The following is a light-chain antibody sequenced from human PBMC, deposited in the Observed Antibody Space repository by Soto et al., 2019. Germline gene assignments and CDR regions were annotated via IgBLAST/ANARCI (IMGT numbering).Light chain of an antibody. Sequence: IQMTQSPSSLSASVGDRVTITCQASQDISNYLNWYQQKPGKAPKLLIYDASNLETGVPSRFSGSGSGTDFTFTISSLQPEDIATYYCQQYDNLPPLATFGPGTKVDIK. J-gene: IGKJ3*01. CDR2: DAS. CDR3: QQYDNLPPLAT. V-gene: IGKV1-33*01. CDR1: QDISNY.